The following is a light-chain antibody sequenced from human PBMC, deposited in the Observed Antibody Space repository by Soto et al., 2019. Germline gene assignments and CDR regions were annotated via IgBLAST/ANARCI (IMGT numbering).Light chain of an antibody. J-gene: IGKJ2*01. V-gene: IGKV2-28*01. CDR1: QSLLHSNGYNY. Sequence: DTVMTQPPLSLPVSPGEPASISCRSSQSLLHSNGYNYLEWYVQKPGQSPQLLVYLASTRASGVPDRFSGSGSGTDFTLKISRVEAEDVGVYYCMQSLQAPPFTFGQGTKLEI. CDR2: LAS. CDR3: MQSLQAPPFT.